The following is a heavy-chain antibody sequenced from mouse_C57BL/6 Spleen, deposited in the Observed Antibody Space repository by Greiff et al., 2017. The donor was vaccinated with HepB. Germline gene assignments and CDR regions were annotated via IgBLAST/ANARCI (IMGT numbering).Heavy chain of an antibody. Sequence: DVKLQESGPGLVKPSQSLSLTCSVTGYSITSGYYWNWIRQFPGNKLEWMGYISYDGSNNYNPSLKNRISITRDTSKNQFFLKLNSVTTEDTATYYCASGGEGYGSSYTSGYFDYWGQGTTLTVSS. V-gene: IGHV3-6*01. CDR2: ISYDGSN. J-gene: IGHJ2*01. CDR3: ASGGEGYGSSYTSGYFDY. CDR1: GYSITSGYY. D-gene: IGHD1-1*01.